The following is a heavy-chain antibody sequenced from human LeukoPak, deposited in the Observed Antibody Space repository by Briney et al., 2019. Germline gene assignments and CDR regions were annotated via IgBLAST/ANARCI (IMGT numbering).Heavy chain of an antibody. D-gene: IGHD3-3*01. V-gene: IGHV3-21*01. Sequence: GGSLRLSCAASGFTFSSYSMNWVRQAPGKGLEWVSSISSSSSYIYYANSVKGRFTISRDNAKNSLYLQMNSLRAEDTAVYYCARGGDFWSGYNIDYWGQGTLVTVSS. CDR1: GFTFSSYS. J-gene: IGHJ4*02. CDR3: ARGGDFWSGYNIDY. CDR2: ISSSSSYI.